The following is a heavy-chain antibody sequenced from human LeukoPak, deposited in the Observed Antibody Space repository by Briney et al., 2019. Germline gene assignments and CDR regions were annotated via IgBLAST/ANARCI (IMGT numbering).Heavy chain of an antibody. J-gene: IGHJ4*02. CDR1: GFNFSSSG. V-gene: IGHV3-30*03. CDR3: AREYPSGSSYYFDY. Sequence: GRSLRLSCAASGFNFSSSGMHWVRQAPGKGLEWVAVTSYDGSNKFYADSVKGRFTISRDNSKNTLYLQMNSLRAEDTAVYYCAREYPSGSSYYFDYWGQGTLVTVPS. D-gene: IGHD1-26*01. CDR2: TSYDGSNK.